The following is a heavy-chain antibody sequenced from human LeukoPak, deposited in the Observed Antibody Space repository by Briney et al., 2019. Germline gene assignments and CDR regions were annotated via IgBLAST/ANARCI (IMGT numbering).Heavy chain of an antibody. CDR2: ISSSSSYI. V-gene: IGHV3-21*01. CDR3: AREVPTYYFDY. J-gene: IGHJ4*02. Sequence: GGSLRLSCAASGFTFSSYSMNWVRQAPGKGLEWVSSISSSSSYIYYADSVKGRFTISRDNAKNSLYLQMNSLRAEDTAVYYCAREVPTYYFDYWGQGTLVTVSS. CDR1: GFTFSSYS.